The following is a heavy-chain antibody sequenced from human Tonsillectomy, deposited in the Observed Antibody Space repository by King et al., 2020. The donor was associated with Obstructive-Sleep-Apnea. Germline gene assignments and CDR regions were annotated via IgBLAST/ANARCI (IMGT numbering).Heavy chain of an antibody. D-gene: IGHD1-26*01. CDR1: GFSLSTSGVG. J-gene: IGHJ4*02. CDR3: AHRRREPRGGYYFDY. Sequence: TLKESGPTLVKPTQTLTLTCTFSGFSLSTSGVGVGWIRQPPGKALEWLALIYLYDDKRYSPSLKSRPTITKDTSKNQVVLTKTNMEPVDTATYYCAHRRREPRGGYYFDYWGQGTLVTVSS. CDR2: IYLYDDK. V-gene: IGHV2-5*01.